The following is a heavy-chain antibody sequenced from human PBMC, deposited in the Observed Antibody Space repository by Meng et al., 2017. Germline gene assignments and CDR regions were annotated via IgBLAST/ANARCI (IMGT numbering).Heavy chain of an antibody. Sequence: GQPKRRGGGLLNPSGTLALTCAVYGGSINGYYWSGLRQPPGKGLEWIGESNHSGSTNYNPSLKSRVTISVDTSKNRFSLKLSSVTAADTAVYYCARDVVGAIIIARGYYWGQGTLVTVSS. V-gene: IGHV4-34*01. CDR2: SNHSGST. J-gene: IGHJ4*02. D-gene: IGHD1-26*01. CDR3: ARDVVGAIIIARGYY. CDR1: GGSINGYY.